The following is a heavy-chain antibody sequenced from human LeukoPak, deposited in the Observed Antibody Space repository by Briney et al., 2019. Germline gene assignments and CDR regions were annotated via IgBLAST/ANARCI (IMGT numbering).Heavy chain of an antibody. CDR1: GFTFSSYS. Sequence: PGGSLRLSCAASGFTFSSYSMNWVRQAPGKGLEGVSYISSSSSTIYYADSVKGRFTISRDNAKNSLYLQMNSLRAEDTAVYYCAREAWFGVRYYDYYMDVWGKGTTVTVSS. V-gene: IGHV3-48*04. D-gene: IGHD3-10*01. CDR3: AREAWFGVRYYDYYMDV. J-gene: IGHJ6*03. CDR2: ISSSSSTI.